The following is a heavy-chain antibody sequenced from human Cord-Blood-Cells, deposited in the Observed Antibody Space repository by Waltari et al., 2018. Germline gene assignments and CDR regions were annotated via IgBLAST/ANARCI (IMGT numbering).Heavy chain of an antibody. CDR1: GGSFSGYY. J-gene: IGHJ4*02. CDR2: INHSGST. Sequence: QVQLQQWGAGLLKPSETLSLTCAVYGGSFSGYYWSWIRQPPGKGLEWIGEINHSGSTNYNPSLKSRVTISVDTSKNQFSLKLSSVTAADTAVYYCARAPPWGFDYWGQGTLVTVSS. CDR3: ARAPPWGFDY. V-gene: IGHV4-34*01. D-gene: IGHD3-16*01.